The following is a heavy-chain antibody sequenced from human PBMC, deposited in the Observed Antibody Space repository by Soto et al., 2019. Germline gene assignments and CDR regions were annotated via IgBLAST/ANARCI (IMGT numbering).Heavy chain of an antibody. D-gene: IGHD3-22*01. Sequence: QVQLQESGPGLVKPSETLFLTCTVSVGSVSSGSYYWSWIRQPPGKGLEWIGYIYYSGSTNYNPSLKSRVTISVDTSNNQFSLKLSSVTAADTAVYYCARVPYYDSSGYYYFDYWGQGTLVTVSS. V-gene: IGHV4-61*01. J-gene: IGHJ4*02. CDR3: ARVPYYDSSGYYYFDY. CDR2: IYYSGST. CDR1: VGSVSSGSYY.